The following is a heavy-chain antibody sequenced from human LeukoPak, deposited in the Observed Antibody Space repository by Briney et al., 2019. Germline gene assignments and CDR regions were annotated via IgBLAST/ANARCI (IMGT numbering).Heavy chain of an antibody. V-gene: IGHV3-30*02. CDR1: GFTFSSYG. D-gene: IGHD6-13*01. CDR2: IRYNGSNK. Sequence: GGSLRLSCAASGFTFSSYGMHWVRQAPGKGLEWVAFIRYNGSNKYYADSVKGRFTISRDNSKNTLYLQMNSLRAEDTAVYYCARAGPSSSWHEFDNWGQGTLVSVSS. CDR3: ARAGPSSSWHEFDN. J-gene: IGHJ4*02.